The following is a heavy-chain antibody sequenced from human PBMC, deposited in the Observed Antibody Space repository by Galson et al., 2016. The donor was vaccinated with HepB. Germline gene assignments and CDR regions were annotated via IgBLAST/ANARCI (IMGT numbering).Heavy chain of an antibody. CDR2: IYPADSDT. J-gene: IGHJ6*02. CDR3: ARGYYGMDV. Sequence: QSGAEVKKSGESLKISCKYSGFTITSYWIAWVRQMPGKGPECMGVIYPADSDTRYSPSFQGQVTISVDKSISTAYLQWSSLKASDTAMYYCARGYYGMDVWGQGTTVTVSS. CDR1: GFTITSYW. V-gene: IGHV5-51*01.